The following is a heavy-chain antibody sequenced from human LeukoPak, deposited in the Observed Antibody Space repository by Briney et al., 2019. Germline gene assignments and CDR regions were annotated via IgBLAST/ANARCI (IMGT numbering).Heavy chain of an antibody. V-gene: IGHV3-33*06. J-gene: IGHJ4*02. CDR1: GFTFSSYG. CDR2: IWYDGSNK. CDR3: AKFSVVVAAFDY. D-gene: IGHD2-15*01. Sequence: GGSLRLSCAASGFTFSSYGMHWVRRAPGKGLEWVAVIWYDGSNKYYADSVKGRFTISRGNSKNTLYLQMNSLRAEDTAVYYCAKFSVVVAAFDYWGQGTLVTVSS.